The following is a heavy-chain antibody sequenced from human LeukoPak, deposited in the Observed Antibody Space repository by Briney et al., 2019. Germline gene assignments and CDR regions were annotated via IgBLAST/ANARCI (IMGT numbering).Heavy chain of an antibody. CDR3: ARGGVPAAPFDY. D-gene: IGHD2-2*01. V-gene: IGHV4-39*01. CDR1: GGSISSSSYY. J-gene: IGHJ4*02. Sequence: SETLSLTCTVSGGSISSSSYYWGWIRLPPGKGLEWIGSIYYSGSTYYNPSLKSRVTISVDTSKNQFSLKLSSVTAADTAVYYCARGGVPAAPFDYWGQGTLVTVSS. CDR2: IYYSGST.